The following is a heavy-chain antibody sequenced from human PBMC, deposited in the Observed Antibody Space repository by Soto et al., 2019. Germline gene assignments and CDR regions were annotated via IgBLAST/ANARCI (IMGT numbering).Heavy chain of an antibody. CDR1: GYTFTSDY. J-gene: IGHJ4*02. Sequence: QVQLVQSGAEVKKPGASVKVSCKASGYTFTSDYMHWVRQAPGQGLEWMGRINPCGGSTSYAQTLQGSVTMTRDTSTSTVYMELSSLRSEDTAVXXXXXDGRSSYSSAWYYFDYWGQGTLVTVSS. V-gene: IGHV1-46*01. CDR2: INPCGGST. CDR3: XXDGRSSYSSAWYYFDY. D-gene: IGHD6-19*01.